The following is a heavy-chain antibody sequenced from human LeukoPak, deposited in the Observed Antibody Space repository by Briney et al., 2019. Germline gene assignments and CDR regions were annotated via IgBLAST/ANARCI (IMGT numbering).Heavy chain of an antibody. CDR2: IIPIFGTA. Sequence: SVKVSCKASGGTFSSYAISWVRQAPGQGLEWMGRIIPIFGTANYAQKFQGRVTITADKSTSTAYMELSSLRSEDTAVYYCARGLGVPAAIVYYYYYMDVWGKGTTVTVSS. D-gene: IGHD2-2*02. CDR1: GGTFSSYA. CDR3: ARGLGVPAAIVYYYYYMDV. J-gene: IGHJ6*03. V-gene: IGHV1-69*06.